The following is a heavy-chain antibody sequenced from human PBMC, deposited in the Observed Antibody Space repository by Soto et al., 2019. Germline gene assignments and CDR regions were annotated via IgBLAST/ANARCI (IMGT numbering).Heavy chain of an antibody. Sequence: QVQLVESGGGVVQPGRSLRLSCAASGFTFSSYGMHWVRQAPGKGLEWVAVIWYDGSNKYYADSVKGRFTISRDNSKNTLYLKMNSLRAEDTAVYYCARAGGYSYGGRGYYYYGMDVWGQGTTVTVSS. CDR1: GFTFSSYG. J-gene: IGHJ6*02. D-gene: IGHD5-18*01. CDR3: ARAGGYSYGGRGYYYYGMDV. CDR2: IWYDGSNK. V-gene: IGHV3-33*01.